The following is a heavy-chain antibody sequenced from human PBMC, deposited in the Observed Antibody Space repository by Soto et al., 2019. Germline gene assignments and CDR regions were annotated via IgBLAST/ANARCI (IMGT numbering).Heavy chain of an antibody. CDR2: ISAYNGNT. V-gene: IGHV1-18*01. Sequence: GASVKVCCKASGYTFTSYGISWVRQAPGQGLEWMGWISAYNGNTNYAQKLQGRVTMTTDTSTSTAYMELRSLRSDDTAVYYCARDHLPQRGYYGMDVWGQGTTVTVSS. D-gene: IGHD6-25*01. J-gene: IGHJ6*02. CDR3: ARDHLPQRGYYGMDV. CDR1: GYTFTSYG.